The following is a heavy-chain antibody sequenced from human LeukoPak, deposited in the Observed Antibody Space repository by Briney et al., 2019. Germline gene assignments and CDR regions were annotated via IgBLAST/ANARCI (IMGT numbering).Heavy chain of an antibody. CDR3: TTVRYYDNSELQFQH. CDR1: GFTLNNAW. Sequence: PGGSLRLSCAASGFTLNNAWMSWVRQAPGKWLEWLGRIKRETDGRTIDYAAPVKGRFTISRDDSRNTLYLQMDSLKIEDTAVYYCTTVRYYDNSELQFQHWGEGALVTVSS. D-gene: IGHD3-22*01. CDR2: IKRETDGRTI. V-gene: IGHV3-15*01. J-gene: IGHJ1*01.